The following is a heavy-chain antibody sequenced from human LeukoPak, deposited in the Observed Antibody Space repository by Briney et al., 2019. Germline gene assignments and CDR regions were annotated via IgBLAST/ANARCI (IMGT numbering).Heavy chain of an antibody. CDR3: ARVIRENFDY. D-gene: IGHD3-10*01. V-gene: IGHV3-23*01. Sequence: PGGSLRLSCAASAFTFSNYGMSWVRQAPGKGLEWVSSITVSGFDTYYAGSVKGRFTISRDNSKNTLYLQMNSLRAEDAAVYYCARVIRENFDYWGQGTLVTVSS. J-gene: IGHJ4*02. CDR1: AFTFSNYG. CDR2: ITVSGFDT.